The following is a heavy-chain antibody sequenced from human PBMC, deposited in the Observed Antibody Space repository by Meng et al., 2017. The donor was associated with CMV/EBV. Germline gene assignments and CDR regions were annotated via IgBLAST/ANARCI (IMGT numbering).Heavy chain of an antibody. CDR3: AHRGRIAAAGTDWFDP. V-gene: IGHV2-5*02. Sequence: QITLKESCPPMVKPTHTLTLTCTFSGFSLSTSGVGVGWIRQPPGKALEWLALIYWDDDKRYSPSLKSRLTITKDTSKNQVVLTMTNMDPVDTATYYCAHRGRIAAAGTDWFDPWGQGTLVTVSS. D-gene: IGHD6-13*01. J-gene: IGHJ5*02. CDR1: GFSLSTSGVG. CDR2: IYWDDDK.